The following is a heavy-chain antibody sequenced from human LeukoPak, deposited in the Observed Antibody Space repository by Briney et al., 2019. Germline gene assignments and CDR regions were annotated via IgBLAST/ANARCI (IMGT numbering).Heavy chain of an antibody. CDR1: GGSFSGYY. D-gene: IGHD4-17*01. V-gene: IGHV4-34*01. Sequence: TPSETLSLTCAVYGGSFSGYYWSWIRQPPGKGLEWIGEINYSGNSNYNPSLKSRVTISVDTSKNQFSLKLNSVTAADTAVYYCASRPYGCFDYWGQGTLVTVSS. CDR3: ASRPYGCFDY. CDR2: INYSGNS. J-gene: IGHJ4*02.